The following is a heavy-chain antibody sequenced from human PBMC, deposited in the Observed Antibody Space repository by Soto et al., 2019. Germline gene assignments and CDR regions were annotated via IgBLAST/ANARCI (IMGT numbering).Heavy chain of an antibody. CDR3: AKGGPTFLNWFGP. CDR2: ISNGGHSA. D-gene: IGHD5-12*01. V-gene: IGHV3-23*01. Sequence: ASLQISCAASGFTFSCYAMNWVRQAPGKGLEWISVISNGGHSAYYADSVKGRFTISRDNSKNTLYLQIKSLRAEDTAAYYCAKGGPTFLNWFGPWGQGTLVTVSS. J-gene: IGHJ5*02. CDR1: GFTFSCYA.